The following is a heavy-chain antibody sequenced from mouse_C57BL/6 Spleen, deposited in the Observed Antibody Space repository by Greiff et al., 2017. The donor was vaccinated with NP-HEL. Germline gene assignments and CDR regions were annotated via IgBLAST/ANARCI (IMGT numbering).Heavy chain of an antibody. D-gene: IGHD1-1*01. J-gene: IGHJ4*01. CDR1: GYTFTSYS. CDR2: INPSSGYT. Sequence: QVQLQQSGAELARPGASVKMSCKASGYTFTSYSMHWVKQRPGQGLEWIGYINPSSGYTKYNQKFKDKATLTADKSSSTAYMQLSSLTSEDSAVYYCARGYGSSYGYAMDYWGQGTSVTVSA. CDR3: ARGYGSSYGYAMDY. V-gene: IGHV1-4*01.